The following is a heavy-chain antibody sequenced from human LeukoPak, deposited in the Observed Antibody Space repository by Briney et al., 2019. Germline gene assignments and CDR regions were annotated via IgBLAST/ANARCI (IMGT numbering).Heavy chain of an antibody. V-gene: IGHV4-39*01. CDR3: ARLSLAGSRSVLDAFDI. Sequence: SETLSLTRIVSGGSISSSSYYCGWIRQPPGNGLEWIVSIHFSGSTSYNPSLKSRVTISVDTSKDQFSLALSSVTAADTAVYYCARLSLAGSRSVLDAFDIWGQGTMVTVSS. D-gene: IGHD3-10*01. CDR2: IHFSGST. J-gene: IGHJ3*02. CDR1: GGSISSSSYY.